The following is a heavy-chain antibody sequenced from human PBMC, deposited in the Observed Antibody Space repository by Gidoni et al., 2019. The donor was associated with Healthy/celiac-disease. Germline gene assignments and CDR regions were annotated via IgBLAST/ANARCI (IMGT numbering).Heavy chain of an antibody. V-gene: IGHV3-20*01. CDR2: INWNGGST. CDR1: GFPFDDYG. D-gene: IGHD5-12*01. J-gene: IGHJ4*02. CDR3: ARGARGYSGYDSPFDY. Sequence: EVQLVESGGGVVRPGGSLRLSCAASGFPFDDYGMSWVRQAPGKGLEWVSGINWNGGSTGYADSVKGRFTISRDDAKNSLYLQMNSLRAEDTASYHCARGARGYSGYDSPFDYWGQGTLVTVSS.